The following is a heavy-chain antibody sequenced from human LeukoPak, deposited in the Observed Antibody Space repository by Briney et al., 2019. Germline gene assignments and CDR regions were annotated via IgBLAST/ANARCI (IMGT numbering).Heavy chain of an antibody. D-gene: IGHD2-2*02. J-gene: IGHJ5*02. CDR1: GFTLSSYA. CDR3: AKGYCASATCYSRFDP. V-gene: IGHV3-23*01. Sequence: PGGPLRLSCAASGFTLSSYAMSWVRQAPGKGLEWVSAISGSGGTTYYADSVKGRFTISRDNSMDTLYVQMNSLRAEDTAMYYCAKGYCASATCYSRFDPWGQGTLVTVSS. CDR2: ISGSGGTT.